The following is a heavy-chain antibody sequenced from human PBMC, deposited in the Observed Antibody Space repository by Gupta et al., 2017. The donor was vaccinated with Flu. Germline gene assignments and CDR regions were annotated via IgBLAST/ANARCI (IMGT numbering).Heavy chain of an antibody. CDR2: IKEDGTSK. V-gene: IGHV3-7*01. CDR3: ARDPGWGAYDL. J-gene: IGHJ3*01. D-gene: IGHD3-16*01. Sequence: WVRQAPGKVLESVAIIKEDGTSKSYVDSVKGRFTISRDNAKNSLYLQMNSLRAEDTAVYYCARDPGWGAYDLWGQGAVVTVSS.